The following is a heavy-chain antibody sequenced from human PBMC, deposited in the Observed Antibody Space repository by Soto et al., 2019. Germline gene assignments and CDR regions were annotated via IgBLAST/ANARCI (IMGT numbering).Heavy chain of an antibody. D-gene: IGHD4-17*01. V-gene: IGHV3-74*01. CDR2: ISPDGTNT. CDR3: ARVSRGDSVNFDY. CDR1: GFTFNNYW. J-gene: IGHJ4*02. Sequence: GGSLRLSCAASGFTFNNYWMHWVRQAPGKGLVWVSRISPDGTNTTYAGSVKGQFSIPRDNAKNTLYLQMNSLRAEDTAVYYCARVSRGDSVNFDYWGQGTLVTVSS.